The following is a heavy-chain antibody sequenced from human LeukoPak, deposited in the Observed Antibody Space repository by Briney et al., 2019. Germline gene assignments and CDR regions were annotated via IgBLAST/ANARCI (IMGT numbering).Heavy chain of an antibody. V-gene: IGHV4-61*05. D-gene: IGHD4-17*01. Sequence: SETLSLTCTVSGGSISSNVFYWGWIRQPPGKGLEWIGYIYYSGSTNYNPSLKSRVTISVDTSKNQFSLKLSSVTAADTAVYYCARVRGDYVPINWFDPWGQGTLVTVSS. CDR1: GGSISSNVFY. CDR2: IYYSGST. J-gene: IGHJ5*02. CDR3: ARVRGDYVPINWFDP.